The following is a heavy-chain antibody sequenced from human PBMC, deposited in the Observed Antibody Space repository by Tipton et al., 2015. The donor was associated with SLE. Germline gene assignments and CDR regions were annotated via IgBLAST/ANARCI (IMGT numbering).Heavy chain of an antibody. CDR1: GFTFSSYW. CDR2: IKQDGSEK. CDR3: ARGDQYMVWGVIPFDY. Sequence: GSLRLSCAASGFTFSSYWMSWVRQAPGKGLEWVANIKQDGSEKYYVDSVKGRFTISRDNAKNSLYLQMNSLRAEDTAVYYCARGDQYMVWGVIPFDYWGQGTLVTVSS. V-gene: IGHV3-7*01. J-gene: IGHJ4*02. D-gene: IGHD3-10*01.